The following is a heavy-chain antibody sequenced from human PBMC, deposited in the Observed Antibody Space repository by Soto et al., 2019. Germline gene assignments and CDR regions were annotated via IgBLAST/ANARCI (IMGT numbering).Heavy chain of an antibody. CDR3: ARDHSMYYYYYMDV. V-gene: IGHV4-59*01. CDR1: GGSISSYY. Sequence: ETLSLTCTVSGGSISSYYWSWIRQPPGKGLEWIGYIYYSGSTNYNPSLKSRVTISVDTSKNQFSLKLSSVTAADTAVYYCARDHSMYYYYYMDVWGKGTTVTVSS. D-gene: IGHD4-4*01. J-gene: IGHJ6*03. CDR2: IYYSGST.